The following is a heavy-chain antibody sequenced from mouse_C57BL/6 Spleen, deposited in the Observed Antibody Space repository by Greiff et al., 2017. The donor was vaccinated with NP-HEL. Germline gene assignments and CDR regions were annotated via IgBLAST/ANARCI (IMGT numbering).Heavy chain of an antibody. CDR1: GFSFNTYA. V-gene: IGHV10-1*01. CDR2: ISSKSINYAT. CDR3: VRQGNSIDV. Sequence: EVQLVESGGGLVQPKGSLKLSCAASGFSFNTYAMNWVRQAPGKGLDWVARISSKSINYATYYAESVKDRFTISRDDSESMLYLQMNNLKTEDTAMYYCVRQGNSIDVWGTGTTVTVSS. J-gene: IGHJ1*03.